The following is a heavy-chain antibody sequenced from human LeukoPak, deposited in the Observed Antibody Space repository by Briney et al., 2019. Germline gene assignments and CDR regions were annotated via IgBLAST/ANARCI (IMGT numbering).Heavy chain of an antibody. D-gene: IGHD1-26*01. CDR3: ARDKEGSGSYHDY. CDR1: GFTFSSYS. J-gene: IGHJ4*02. CDR2: ISSSSSYI. V-gene: IGHV3-21*01. Sequence: GGSLRLSCAASGFTFSSYSMNWVRQAPGKGLEWVSSISSSSSYIYYADSVKGRCTISRDNAKSSLYLQMNSLRAEDTAVYYCARDKEGSGSYHDYWGQGTLVTVSS.